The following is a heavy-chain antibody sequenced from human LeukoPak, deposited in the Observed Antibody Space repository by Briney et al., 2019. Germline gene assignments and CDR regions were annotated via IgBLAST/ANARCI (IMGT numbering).Heavy chain of an antibody. CDR1: GFTFSSFG. CDR2: IRYDGSNK. J-gene: IGHJ4*02. D-gene: IGHD2-2*01. CDR3: ATEGGDIVVVPAASIDY. Sequence: GGSLRLSCAASGFTFSSFGMHWVRQAPGKGLEWVAFIRYDGSNKYYADSVKGRFTISGDNSKNTLYLQMNSLRAEDTAVYYCATEGGDIVVVPAASIDYWGQGTLVTVSS. V-gene: IGHV3-30*02.